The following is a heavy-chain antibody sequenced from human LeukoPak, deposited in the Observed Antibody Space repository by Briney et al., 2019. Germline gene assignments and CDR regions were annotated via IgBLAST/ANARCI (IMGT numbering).Heavy chain of an antibody. CDR3: AREGDDFWSVYYRHNWFDP. D-gene: IGHD3-3*01. CDR1: GGSISSSSYY. Sequence: SETLSLTCTVSGGSISSSSYYWGWISQPPGKGLEWIGSIYYSGSTYYNPSRKSRVTISVDTSKNQFSLKLSSVTAADTAVYYCAREGDDFWSVYYRHNWFDPWGQGTLVTVSS. V-gene: IGHV4-39*02. J-gene: IGHJ5*02. CDR2: IYYSGST.